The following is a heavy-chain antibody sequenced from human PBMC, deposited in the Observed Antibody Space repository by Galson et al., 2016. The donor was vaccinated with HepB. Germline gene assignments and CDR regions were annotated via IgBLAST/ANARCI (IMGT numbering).Heavy chain of an antibody. V-gene: IGHV4-31*03. J-gene: IGHJ4*02. CDR1: GGSISSGGYY. D-gene: IGHD3-3*01. CDR2: IYYSGNT. Sequence: QVQLQESGPGLVKPSQTLSLTCTVSGGSISSGGYYWSWIRQHPGKGLEWIGYIYYSGNTYYNPSLKSRVIISVDTPKIQFCQKLSSVTAAAAAVYYWARSGRFLEWLLNLDYWGQGTLVTVFS. CDR3: ARSGRFLEWLLNLDY.